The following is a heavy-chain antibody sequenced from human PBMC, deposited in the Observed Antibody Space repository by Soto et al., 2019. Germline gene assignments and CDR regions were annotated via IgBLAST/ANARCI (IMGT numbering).Heavy chain of an antibody. V-gene: IGHV3-33*01. CDR1: GFTFSSYG. CDR2: IWYDGSNK. Sequence: PGGSLRLSCAASGFTFSSYGMHWVRQAPGKGLEWVAVIWYDGSNKYYADSVKGRFTISRDNSKNTLYLQMNGLRAEDTAVYYCARDIAAAGPALNSYYAMDVWGQGTTVTVSS. CDR3: ARDIAAAGPALNSYYAMDV. D-gene: IGHD6-13*01. J-gene: IGHJ6*02.